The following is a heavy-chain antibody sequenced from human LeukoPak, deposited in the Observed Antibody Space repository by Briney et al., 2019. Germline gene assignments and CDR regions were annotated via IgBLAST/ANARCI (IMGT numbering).Heavy chain of an antibody. V-gene: IGHV1-2*02. CDR2: INPNSGGT. D-gene: IGHD1-1*01. J-gene: IGHJ5*02. CDR1: GYTFTGYY. CDR3: ARDLDPYNWFDP. Sequence: ASVKVSCKASGYTFTGYYMHWVRQAPGPGLEWMGWINPNSGGTNYAQKFQGRVTMTRDTSISTAYMELSRLRSDDTAVYYCARDLDPYNWFDPWGQGTLVTVSS.